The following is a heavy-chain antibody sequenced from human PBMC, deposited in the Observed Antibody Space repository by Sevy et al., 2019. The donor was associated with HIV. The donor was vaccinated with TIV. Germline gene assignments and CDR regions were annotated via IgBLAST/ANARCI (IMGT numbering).Heavy chain of an antibody. J-gene: IGHJ4*02. Sequence: SETLSLICTVSGGSISSSSYYWGWIRQPPGKGLEWIGSIYCSGSTYYNPSLKSRVTISVDTSKNQFSLKLSSVTAADTAVYYCARLVRGVTSGYFDYWGQGTLVTVSS. CDR1: GGSISSSSYY. CDR2: IYCSGST. D-gene: IGHD3-10*01. V-gene: IGHV4-39*01. CDR3: ARLVRGVTSGYFDY.